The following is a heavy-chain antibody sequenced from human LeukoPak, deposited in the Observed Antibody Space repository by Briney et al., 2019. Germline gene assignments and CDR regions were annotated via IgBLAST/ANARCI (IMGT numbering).Heavy chain of an antibody. D-gene: IGHD3-3*01. CDR3: AKDYDFWSGYSKGFDY. V-gene: IGHV3-53*01. Sequence: PGGSLRLSCAASGFTVSSNYMSWVRQAPGKGLEWVSVIYSGGSTYYADSVKGRFTISRDNSKNTLYLQMNSLRAEDTAVYYCAKDYDFWSGYSKGFDYWGQGTLVTVSS. J-gene: IGHJ4*02. CDR1: GFTVSSNY. CDR2: IYSGGST.